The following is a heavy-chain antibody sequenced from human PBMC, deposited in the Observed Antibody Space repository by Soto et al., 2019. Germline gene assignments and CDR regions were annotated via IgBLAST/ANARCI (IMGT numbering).Heavy chain of an antibody. CDR2: VNPNSGAT. Sequence: GASVKVSCKASGYIFTGYYIHWVRQAPGQGLEWMGWVNPNSGATNFAQKLQGRVTMASHTSISTAYMEMISLTSDDTAVYYCARGLGVYTSSPLDYWGQGTLVTVSS. J-gene: IGHJ4*02. CDR3: ARGLGVYTSSPLDY. CDR1: GYIFTGYY. V-gene: IGHV1-2*02. D-gene: IGHD2-8*02.